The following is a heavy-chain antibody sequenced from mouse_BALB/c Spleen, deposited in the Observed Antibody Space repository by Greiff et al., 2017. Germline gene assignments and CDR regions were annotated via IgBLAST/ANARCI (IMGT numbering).Heavy chain of an antibody. CDR2: ISYDGSN. CDR3: AAYYGNYGFAY. Sequence: VQLQESGPGLVKPSQSLSLTCSVTGYSITSGYYWNWIRQFPGNKLEWMGYISYDGSNNYNPSLKNRISITRDTSKNQFFLKLNSVTTEDTATYYCAAYYGNYGFAYWGQGTLVTVSA. CDR1: GYSITSGYY. J-gene: IGHJ3*01. D-gene: IGHD2-10*01. V-gene: IGHV3-6*02.